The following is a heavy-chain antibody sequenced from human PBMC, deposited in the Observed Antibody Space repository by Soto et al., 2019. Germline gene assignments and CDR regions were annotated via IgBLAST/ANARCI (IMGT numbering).Heavy chain of an antibody. CDR3: ARGTAAAGPFDY. CDR2: IIPIFGTA. V-gene: IGHV1-69*06. Sequence: SVKVSCKASGGTFSSYAISWVRQAPGQGLEWMGGIIPIFGTANYAQKFQGRVTITADKSTSTAYMELSSLRSEDTAVYYCARGTAAAGPFDYWGQGTLVTVSS. CDR1: GGTFSSYA. J-gene: IGHJ4*02. D-gene: IGHD6-13*01.